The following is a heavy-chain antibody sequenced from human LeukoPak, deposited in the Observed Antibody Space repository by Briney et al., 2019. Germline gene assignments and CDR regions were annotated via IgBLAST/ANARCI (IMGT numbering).Heavy chain of an antibody. CDR3: ARDGYYDSSGYPFDY. CDR1: GFIFSTYG. J-gene: IGHJ4*02. CDR2: IQFDGSDE. D-gene: IGHD3-22*01. Sequence: GGSLRLSCAASGFIFSTYGMHWVRQAPGKGLEWVAFIQFDGSDEFYAASVRGRFTISRDNSKNTLYLQMNSLRPEDTSVYYCARDGYYDSSGYPFDYWGQGTLVTVSS. V-gene: IGHV3-30*02.